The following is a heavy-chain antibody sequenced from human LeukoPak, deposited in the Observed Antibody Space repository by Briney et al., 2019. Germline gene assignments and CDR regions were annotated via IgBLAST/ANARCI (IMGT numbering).Heavy chain of an antibody. CDR3: AKASYPHSGAWYNLLS. D-gene: IGHD6-13*01. CDR2: VSGNSGST. J-gene: IGHJ5*02. V-gene: IGHV3-23*01. Sequence: GGSLRLSCAASGFTFGIYAMSWVRQAPGKGLEWVSGVSGNSGSTYYADSVKGRFTISRDNSKNTLYLQMNSLRAEDTAVYYCAKASYPHSGAWYNLLSWGRGTLVTVSS. CDR1: GFTFGIYA.